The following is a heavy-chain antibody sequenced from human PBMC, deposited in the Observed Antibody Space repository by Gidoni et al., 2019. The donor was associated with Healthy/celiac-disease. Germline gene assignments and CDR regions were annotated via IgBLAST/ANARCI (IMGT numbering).Heavy chain of an antibody. CDR2: IWYDGSNK. D-gene: IGHD3-9*01. V-gene: IGHV3-33*01. CDR1: GFTFSSYG. J-gene: IGHJ4*02. CDR3: ARDEPYYDILTGYYNGYFDY. Sequence: QVQLVESGGGVVQPGRSLRLSCAASGFTFSSYGMHWVRQAPGKGLEWVAVIWYDGSNKYYADSVKGRFTISRDNSKNTLYLQMNSLRAEDTAVYYCARDEPYYDILTGYYNGYFDYWGQGTLVTVSS.